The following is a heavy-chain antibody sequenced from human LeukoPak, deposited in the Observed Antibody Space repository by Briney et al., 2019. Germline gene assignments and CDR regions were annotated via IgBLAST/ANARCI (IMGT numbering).Heavy chain of an antibody. J-gene: IGHJ6*01. D-gene: IGHD2-15*01. Sequence: SQALSLTCAVSGGSISSGGYFRTWIRQPPGRGLEWIGDVVNGANPSLESRVTISIDRSTNQFSLKLRSVTAADTAVYFCARGAMTPRPVVVHAYAMDVWGQGTTVTVSS. CDR3: ARGAMTPRPVVVHAYAMDV. CDR2: VVNGA. CDR1: GGSISSGGYF. V-gene: IGHV4-30-2*01.